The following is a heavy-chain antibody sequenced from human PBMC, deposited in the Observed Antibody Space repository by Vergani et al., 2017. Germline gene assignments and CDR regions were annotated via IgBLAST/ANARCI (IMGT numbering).Heavy chain of an antibody. CDR3: ARASLWFVESIDAFDI. Sequence: QVQLVQSGAEVKKPGASAKVSCKASGYTFTGSYIDWVRQAPRQGLDWMGWINPNSEGINYAQKFHDRVTMTWDKSISTAYMELSSLRSEDTDVYYCARASLWFVESIDAFDIWGQGTMVTFPS. CDR1: GYTFTGSY. D-gene: IGHD3-10*01. V-gene: IGHV1-2*02. CDR2: INPNSEGI. J-gene: IGHJ3*02.